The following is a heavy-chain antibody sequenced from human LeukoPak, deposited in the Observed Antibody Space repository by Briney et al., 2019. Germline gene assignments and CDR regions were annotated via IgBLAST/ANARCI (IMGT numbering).Heavy chain of an antibody. J-gene: IGHJ4*02. D-gene: IGHD6-13*01. CDR1: GGTFSSYA. Sequence: ASVKVSCKASGGTFSSYAISWVRQATGQGLEWMGWMNPNSGNTGYAQKFQGRVTMTRNTSISTAYMELSSLRSEDTAVYYCARVRVAAAGTPYYFDYWGQGTLVTVSS. CDR3: ARVRVAAAGTPYYFDY. CDR2: MNPNSGNT. V-gene: IGHV1-8*02.